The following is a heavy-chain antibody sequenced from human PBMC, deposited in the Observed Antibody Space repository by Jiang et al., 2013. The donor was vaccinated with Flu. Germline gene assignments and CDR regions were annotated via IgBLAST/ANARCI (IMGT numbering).Heavy chain of an antibody. CDR1: SISSYY. V-gene: IGHV4-59*08. J-gene: IGHJ4*02. D-gene: IGHD6-13*01. CDR2: SITWEH. CDR3: ARLFGSSLDY. Sequence: SISSYYWSWIRQPPGRDWSGLGISITWEHQLQPSLKSRVTISVDTSKNQFSLKLSSVTAADTAVYYCARLFGSSLDYWGQGTLVTVSS.